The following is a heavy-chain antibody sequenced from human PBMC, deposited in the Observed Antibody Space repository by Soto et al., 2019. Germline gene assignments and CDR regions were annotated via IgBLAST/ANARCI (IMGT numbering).Heavy chain of an antibody. D-gene: IGHD3-10*01. CDR2: IYYSGST. CDR1: GGSISSGGYY. CDR3: ARYTITMVRGVIIGNFNY. J-gene: IGHJ4*02. Sequence: SETLSLTCTVSGGSISSGGYYWSWIRQHPGKGLEWIGYIYYSGSTYYNPSLKSRVTISVDTSKTQFSLKLSSVTAADTAVYYCARYTITMVRGVIIGNFNYRGQGTMGTFSP. V-gene: IGHV4-31*03.